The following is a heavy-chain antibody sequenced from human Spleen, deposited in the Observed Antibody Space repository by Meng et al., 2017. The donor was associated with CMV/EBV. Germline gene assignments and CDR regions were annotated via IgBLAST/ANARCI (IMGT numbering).Heavy chain of an antibody. CDR1: GFTFSISG. CDR3: AKSSAGRSGFEDY. J-gene: IGHJ4*02. V-gene: IGHV3-30*02. D-gene: IGHD5-12*01. Sequence: GESLKISCAASGFTFSISGMHWVRQAPGKGLEWVAFMRSDGSDKCFADSVKGRFTISIDNSKNTVYLQMNSLRAEDTAMYYCAKSSAGRSGFEDYWGQGTLVTVSS. CDR2: MRSDGSDK.